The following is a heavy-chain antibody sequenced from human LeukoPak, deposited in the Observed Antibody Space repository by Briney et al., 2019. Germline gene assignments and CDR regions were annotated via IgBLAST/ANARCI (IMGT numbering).Heavy chain of an antibody. V-gene: IGHV3-48*03. CDR1: GFTFSSYE. Sequence: GGSLRLSCAASGFTFSSYEMNWVRQAPGKGLEWVSYISSSGSTIYYADSVKGRFTISRDNAKNSLYLQMNSLRAEDTAVYYCARVGMVATYYFDYWGQGTLVTVSS. D-gene: IGHD5-12*01. CDR3: ARVGMVATYYFDY. J-gene: IGHJ4*02. CDR2: ISSSGSTI.